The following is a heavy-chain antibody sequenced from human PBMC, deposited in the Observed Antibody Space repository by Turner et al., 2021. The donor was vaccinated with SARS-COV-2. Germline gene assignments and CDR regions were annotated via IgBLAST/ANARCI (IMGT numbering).Heavy chain of an antibody. Sequence: QVPLVESGGGVVQPGRSLRLSCAASGFTFSSYGMHWVRQAPGKGLEWVAVISYDGNNKYYADSVKGRFTISRDNSKNTLYLQMNSLRAEETAVYYCAKQLGLYSNPMYYFDYWGQGTLVTVSS. CDR2: ISYDGNNK. CDR3: AKQLGLYSNPMYYFDY. V-gene: IGHV3-30*18. J-gene: IGHJ4*02. D-gene: IGHD4-4*01. CDR1: GFTFSSYG.